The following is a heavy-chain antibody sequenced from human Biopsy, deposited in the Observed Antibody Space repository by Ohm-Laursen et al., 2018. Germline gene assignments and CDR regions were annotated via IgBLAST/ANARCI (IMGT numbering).Heavy chain of an antibody. CDR3: ARGSSYGYDFDY. J-gene: IGHJ4*02. V-gene: IGHV4-59*07. CDR1: GGSIGSFF. CDR2: IYYSGST. Sequence: SDTLSLTCTVSGGSIGSFFWSWIRQPPGKGLEWIGYIYYSGSTNYNPSLRSRVTISVDRSKNQFSLKLSSVTAADTAVYFCARGSSYGYDFDYWGQGTLVAVSS. D-gene: IGHD5-18*01.